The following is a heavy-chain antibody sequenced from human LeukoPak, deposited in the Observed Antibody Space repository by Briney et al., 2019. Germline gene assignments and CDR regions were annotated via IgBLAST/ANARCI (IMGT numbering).Heavy chain of an antibody. D-gene: IGHD5-12*01. J-gene: IGHJ4*02. CDR1: GGSISSYY. CDR2: IYYSGST. V-gene: IGHV4-59*01. Sequence: PSETLSLTCTVSGGSISSYYWSWIRQPPGKGLEWIGYIYYSGSTNYNPSLKSRVTISVDTSKNQFSLKLSSVTAADTAVYYCARGASGYSGYDYVYYWGQGTLVTVSS. CDR3: ARGASGYSGYDYVYY.